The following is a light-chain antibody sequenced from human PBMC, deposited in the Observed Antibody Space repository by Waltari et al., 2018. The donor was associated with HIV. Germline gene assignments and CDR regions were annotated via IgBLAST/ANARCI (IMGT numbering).Light chain of an antibody. J-gene: IGKJ4*01. CDR3: QHYEAWPHT. CDR1: PNIMIN. V-gene: IGKV3-15*01. CDR2: GAS. Sequence: EIVVTQSPATLSVSQGERATLSCPARPNIMINFAWYQLKPGQAPRLLIFGASTRASGVPARISGRGSGTEFTLTLTSPQSEDSAVYYCQHYEAWPHTFGAGTKVEIK.